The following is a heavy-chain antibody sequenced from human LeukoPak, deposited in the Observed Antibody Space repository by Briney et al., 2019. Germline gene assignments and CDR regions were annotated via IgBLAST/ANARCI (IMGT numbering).Heavy chain of an antibody. J-gene: IGHJ4*02. Sequence: PGGSLRLSCAASGFTFSSYAMHWVRQAPGKGLEYVSAISSNGGSTYYADSVKGRFTISRDNSKNTLYLQMNSLRAEDTAVYYCAKPTYYDSSGYGYWGQGTLVTVSS. CDR1: GFTFSSYA. D-gene: IGHD3-22*01. V-gene: IGHV3-64*04. CDR2: ISSNGGST. CDR3: AKPTYYDSSGYGY.